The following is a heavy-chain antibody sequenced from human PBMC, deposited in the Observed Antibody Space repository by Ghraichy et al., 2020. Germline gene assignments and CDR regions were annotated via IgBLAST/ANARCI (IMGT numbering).Heavy chain of an antibody. CDR2: INSDGSST. CDR3: ARKSTVVADFDY. J-gene: IGHJ4*02. CDR1: GFTFSSYW. V-gene: IGHV3-74*01. Sequence: GGSLRLSCAASGFTFSSYWMHWVRQAPGKGLVWVSRINSDGSSTSYADSVKGRFTISRDNAKNTLYLQMNSLRAEDTAVYYCARKSTVVADFDYWGQGTLVTVSS. D-gene: IGHD4-23*01.